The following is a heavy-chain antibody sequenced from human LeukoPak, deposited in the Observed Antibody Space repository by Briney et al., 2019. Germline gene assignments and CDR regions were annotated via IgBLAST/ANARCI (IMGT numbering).Heavy chain of an antibody. D-gene: IGHD3-16*01. Sequence: GGPLTLSCAASGLTFRNTWMVWLRHARGEGGEGVANIKQDGGTRQCGHCVGGRFTIQRENAKNSVYLEMNSLRAEDAGLYHCARDMKGNLDYWGQGTMVTVSS. CDR3: ARDMKGNLDY. J-gene: IGHJ4*02. V-gene: IGHV3-7*01. CDR2: IKQDGGTR. CDR1: GLTFRNTW.